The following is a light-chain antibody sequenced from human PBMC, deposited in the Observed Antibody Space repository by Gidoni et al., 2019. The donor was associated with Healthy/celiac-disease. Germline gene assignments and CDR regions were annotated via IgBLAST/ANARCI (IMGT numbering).Light chain of an antibody. V-gene: IGKV3-20*01. Sequence: EIVLTKPSGTLSLSPGERATLSCRASQSVSSSYLAGYQQKPGQAPRLLISDASSRANGIPDRFISSGSVTDFTLTISRLEPEDFAVYYCQQYGSSHRYTFGQGTRLEIK. CDR1: QSVSSSY. J-gene: IGKJ2*01. CDR3: QQYGSSHRYT. CDR2: DAS.